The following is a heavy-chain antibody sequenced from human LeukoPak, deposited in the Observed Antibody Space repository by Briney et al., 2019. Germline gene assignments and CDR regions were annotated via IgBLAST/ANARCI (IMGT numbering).Heavy chain of an antibody. CDR1: GFSFSDTW. Sequence: GGSLRISCAAPGFSFSDTWMNWVRQAPGKGLEWVGLIKRKTDDGTTDYAAPEKGRFTISRDDSKNTLYLQMNSLKTEDTAVYYCTTQSGAWNFDYWGQGTLVTVSS. CDR3: TTQSGAWNFDY. D-gene: IGHD1-1*01. V-gene: IGHV3-15*07. J-gene: IGHJ4*02. CDR2: IKRKTDDGTT.